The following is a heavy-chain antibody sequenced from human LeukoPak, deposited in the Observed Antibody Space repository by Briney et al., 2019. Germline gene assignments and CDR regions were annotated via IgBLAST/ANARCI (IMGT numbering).Heavy chain of an antibody. CDR3: AKANSGTYSGTFYI. CDR2: INWNSRNI. V-gene: IGHV3-9*01. CDR1: GITFENYA. Sequence: GGSLRLSCAASGITFENYAMHWVRQAPGKGLEWVSGINWNSRNIGYEDAVKGRFTISRDNAKNSLFLQMNSLKPEDTAMYFCAKANSGTYSGTFYIWGQGTMVTVSS. D-gene: IGHD1-26*01. J-gene: IGHJ3*02.